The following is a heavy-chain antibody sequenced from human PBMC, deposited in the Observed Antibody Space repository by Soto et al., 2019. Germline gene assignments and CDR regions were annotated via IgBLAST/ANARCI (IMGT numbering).Heavy chain of an antibody. Sequence: QIHLEQSEPEVKKPGASVKVSCKASGYTFTSYGISWVRLAPGQGLEGMGWINIYGGGTNYAQKYQERVTMTRDTSTNTVYLEMRSLTSDDTAIYYCARALYYYDNSGLAFWGQGTLVTVSS. CDR3: ARALYYYDNSGLAF. V-gene: IGHV1-18*01. CDR2: INIYGGGT. D-gene: IGHD3-22*01. J-gene: IGHJ4*02. CDR1: GYTFTSYG.